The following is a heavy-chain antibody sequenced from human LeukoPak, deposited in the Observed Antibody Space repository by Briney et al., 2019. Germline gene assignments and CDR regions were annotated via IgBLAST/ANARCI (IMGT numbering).Heavy chain of an antibody. CDR2: IISSSSYI. Sequence: GGSLRLSCAASGFTFSSYSMNWVRQAPGKGLEWVSSIISSSSYIYYADSVKGRFTISRDNAKNSLYLQMNSLRAEDTAGYYCARDRNYDFWSGTTRDAFDTWGQGTMVTVSS. D-gene: IGHD3-3*01. V-gene: IGHV3-21*01. J-gene: IGHJ3*02. CDR3: ARDRNYDFWSGTTRDAFDT. CDR1: GFTFSSYS.